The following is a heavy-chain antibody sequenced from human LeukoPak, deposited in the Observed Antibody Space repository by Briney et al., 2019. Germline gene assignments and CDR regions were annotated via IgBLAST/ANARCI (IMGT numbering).Heavy chain of an antibody. V-gene: IGHV7-4-1*02. J-gene: IGHJ4*02. D-gene: IGHD2-2*01. Sequence: ASVKVSCKASGYTFTSYAMNWVRQAPGQGLEWMGWINTNTGNPTYAQGFTGRFVFSLDTSVSTAYLQISSLKAEDTAVYYCARGFQGYCSSTSCLYYFGYWGQGTLVTVSS. CDR2: INTNTGNP. CDR1: GYTFTSYA. CDR3: ARGFQGYCSSTSCLYYFGY.